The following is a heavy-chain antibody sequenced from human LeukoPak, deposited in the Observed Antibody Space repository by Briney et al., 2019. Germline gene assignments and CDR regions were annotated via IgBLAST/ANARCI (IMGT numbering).Heavy chain of an antibody. J-gene: IGHJ6*03. CDR1: GFTFRTYA. Sequence: GGSLRLSCAGSGFTFRTYAMSWVRQAPGKGLEWLSTIGGGGRDTFYADSVKGRFTVSRDNSKNTLYLQMSSLRAEDTAVYFCAKNRGANYYNYYMDVWGKGTTVTVSS. D-gene: IGHD4/OR15-4a*01. V-gene: IGHV3-23*01. CDR2: IGGGGRDT. CDR3: AKNRGANYYNYYMDV.